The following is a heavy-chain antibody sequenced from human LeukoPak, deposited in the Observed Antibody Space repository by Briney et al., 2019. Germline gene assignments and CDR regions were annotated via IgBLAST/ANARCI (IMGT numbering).Heavy chain of an antibody. CDR1: GFTFSSSA. D-gene: IGHD3-3*01. J-gene: IGHJ4*02. V-gene: IGHV1-58*01. CDR3: AAADDFWSGYYNFDY. Sequence: VASVKVPCKASGFTFSSSAVQWVRQARGQRLEWIGWIVVGSGNTNYAQKFQERVTITRDMSTSTAYMELSSLRSEDTAVYYCAAADDFWSGYYNFDYWGQGTLVSVSS. CDR2: IVVGSGNT.